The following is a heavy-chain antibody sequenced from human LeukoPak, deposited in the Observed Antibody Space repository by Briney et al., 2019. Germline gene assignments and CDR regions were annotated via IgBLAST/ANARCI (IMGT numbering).Heavy chain of an antibody. CDR1: GFTVSSNY. V-gene: IGHV3-66*02. J-gene: IGHJ3*02. Sequence: PGGSLRLSCAASGFTVSSNYMSWVRQAPGQGLEWVSVIYSGASTYYADSVKGRFTISRDNSKNTLYLQMNSLRAEDTAVYYCASPYYYDSSGPNAFDIWGQGTMVTVSS. CDR2: IYSGAST. CDR3: ASPYYYDSSGPNAFDI. D-gene: IGHD3-22*01.